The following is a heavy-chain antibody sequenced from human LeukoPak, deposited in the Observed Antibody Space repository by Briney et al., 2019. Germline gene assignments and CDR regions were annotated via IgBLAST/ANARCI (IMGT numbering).Heavy chain of an antibody. V-gene: IGHV3-64D*09. CDR1: GFTFSTYV. CDR3: VKSFLGYCSSTSCPIDY. CDR2: ISHDGTDT. Sequence: GGSLRLSCAASGFTFSTYVMHWVRQAPGKGLMWVSRISHDGTDTSYADSVKGRFTISRDNSKNTLYLQMSSLRAEDTAVYYCVKSFLGYCSSTSCPIDYWGQGTLVTVSS. J-gene: IGHJ4*02. D-gene: IGHD2-2*01.